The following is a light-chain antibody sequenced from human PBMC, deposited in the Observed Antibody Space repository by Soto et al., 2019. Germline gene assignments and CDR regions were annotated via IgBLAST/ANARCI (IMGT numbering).Light chain of an antibody. CDR3: QQSYRTPYT. J-gene: IGKJ2*01. CDR1: QSISSS. CDR2: ATS. V-gene: IGKV1-39*01. Sequence: DIQMTQSPSSLSASVGDRVTITCRASQSISSSLIWYQQKPGKAPKLLIYATSSLQSGVPSRFSGSGSGTDFTLTISSLQPEDFATYCCQQSYRTPYTFGQGTKLEIK.